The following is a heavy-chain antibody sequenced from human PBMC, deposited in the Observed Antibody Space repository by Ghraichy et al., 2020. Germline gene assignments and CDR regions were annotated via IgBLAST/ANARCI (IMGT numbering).Heavy chain of an antibody. CDR2: ISSSSSTI. D-gene: IGHD3-3*01. CDR3: ARAGYYDFWSGYYDYYYMDV. CDR1: GFTFSSYS. Sequence: GESLNISCAASGFTFSSYSMNWVRQAPGKGLEWVSYISSSSSTIYYADSVKGRFTISRDNAKNSLYLQMNSLRDEATAVYYCARAGYYDFWSGYYDYYYMDVWGNGTTVTVSS. V-gene: IGHV3-48*02. J-gene: IGHJ6*03.